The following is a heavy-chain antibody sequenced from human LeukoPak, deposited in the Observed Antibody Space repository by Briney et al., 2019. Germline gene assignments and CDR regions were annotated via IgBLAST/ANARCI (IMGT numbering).Heavy chain of an antibody. V-gene: IGHV3-23*01. CDR1: GFTFSSYA. Sequence: PGGSLRLSYAASGFTFSSYAMSWVRQAPGKGLEWVSDISGSGGSTYYADSVKGRFTISRDNSKNTLYLQMNSLRAEDTAVYYCAKDRRYSSGWYYFDYWGQGTLVTVSS. D-gene: IGHD6-19*01. J-gene: IGHJ4*02. CDR2: ISGSGGST. CDR3: AKDRRYSSGWYYFDY.